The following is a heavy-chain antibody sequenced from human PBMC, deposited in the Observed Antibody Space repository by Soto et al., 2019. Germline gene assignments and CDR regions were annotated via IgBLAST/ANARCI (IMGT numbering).Heavy chain of an antibody. J-gene: IGHJ3*02. CDR1: GYSFSSYW. Sequence: GESLKIFFKSSGYSFSSYWIGWVRQVPGKGLGWMGIIYPGGSDTRYSPSFQGQVTISADKSISTAYLQWSSLKASDTAMYYCARPGSYYYDSSGYWVGAFDIWGQGTMVTVSS. V-gene: IGHV5-51*01. CDR3: ARPGSYYYDSSGYWVGAFDI. CDR2: IYPGGSDT. D-gene: IGHD3-22*01.